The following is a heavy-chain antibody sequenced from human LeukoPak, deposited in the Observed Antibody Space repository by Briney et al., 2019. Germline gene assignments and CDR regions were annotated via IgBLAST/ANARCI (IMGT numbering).Heavy chain of an antibody. CDR1: GYTFTSYG. CDR3: ARLAGSSSYRYYYYMDV. D-gene: IGHD6-13*01. V-gene: IGHV1-18*01. CDR2: ISAYNGNT. Sequence: ASVKVSCKASGYTFTSYGISWVRQAPGQGLEWMGWISAYNGNTNYAQKLQGRVTMTTDTSTSTAYMELRSLRSDDTAAYYCARLAGSSSYRYYYYMDVWGKGTTVTVSS. J-gene: IGHJ6*03.